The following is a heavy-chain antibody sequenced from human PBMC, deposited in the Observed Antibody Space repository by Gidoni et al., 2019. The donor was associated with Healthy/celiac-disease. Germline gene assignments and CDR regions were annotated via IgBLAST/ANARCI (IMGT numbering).Heavy chain of an antibody. CDR3: ARAPLSWYFDL. V-gene: IGHV3-53*02. Sequence: EVQLVETGGGLIQPGGSLRLSCSASGFTVSSNYMSWVRQAPGKGLEWVSVIYSGGSTYYADSVKGRFTISRDNSKNTLYLQMNSLRAEDTAVYYCARAPLSWYFDLWGRGTLVTVSS. CDR2: IYSGGST. J-gene: IGHJ2*01. CDR1: GFTVSSNY.